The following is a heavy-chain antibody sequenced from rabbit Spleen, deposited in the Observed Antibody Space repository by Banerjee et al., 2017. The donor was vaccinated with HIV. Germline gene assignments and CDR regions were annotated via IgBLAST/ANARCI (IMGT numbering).Heavy chain of an antibody. CDR3: VRDQAGDADYGPYYLNF. D-gene: IGHD2-1*01. Sequence: QSLEESGGDLVKPGASLTLTCTASGFTISSSYWICWVRQAPGKGLEWIGYIDPVFGITYYANWVNGRFTISSHNAQNTLYLQLNSLTAADTATYFCVRDQAGDADYGPYYLNFWGPGTLVT. CDR1: GFTISSSYW. V-gene: IGHV1S40*01. CDR2: IDPVFGIT. J-gene: IGHJ4*01.